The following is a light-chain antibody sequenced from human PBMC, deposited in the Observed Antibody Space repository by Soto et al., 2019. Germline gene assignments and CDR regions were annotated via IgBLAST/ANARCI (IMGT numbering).Light chain of an antibody. CDR1: SSDVGDYNY. V-gene: IGLV2-14*01. CDR2: EVN. J-gene: IGLJ3*02. Sequence: QSALTQPASVSGSPGQSITISCTGTSSDVGDYNYVSWYQQHPGKAPKLMIYEVNNRPSGVSNRFSGSMSGNTASLTISGLQAEDEADYYCISSTSTGTRVFGGGTKLTVL. CDR3: ISSTSTGTRV.